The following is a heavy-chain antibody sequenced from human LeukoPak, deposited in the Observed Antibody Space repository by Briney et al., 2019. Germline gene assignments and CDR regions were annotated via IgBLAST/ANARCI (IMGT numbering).Heavy chain of an antibody. Sequence: GGSLRLSCAASGFTFSSYWMHWVRQAPGKGPVWVSRINNDGSGTTYADSVKGRFTISRDDAMNTLYLQMNSLRAEDTAVYYCVRGGESTWSWGQGTLVTVSS. CDR2: INNDGSGT. D-gene: IGHD2-15*01. CDR1: GFTFSSYW. J-gene: IGHJ5*02. V-gene: IGHV3-74*01. CDR3: VRGGESTWS.